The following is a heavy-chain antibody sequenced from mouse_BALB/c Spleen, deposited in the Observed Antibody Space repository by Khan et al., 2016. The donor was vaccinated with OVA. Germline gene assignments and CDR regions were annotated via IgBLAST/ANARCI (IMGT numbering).Heavy chain of an antibody. CDR3: ARGGYGTLAY. CDR2: INPGSGNT. J-gene: IGHJ3*01. CDR1: GYAFTDYL. V-gene: IGHV1-54*01. D-gene: IGHD2-1*01. Sequence: QVQLQQPGAELVRPGTPVKVSCKAAGYAFTDYLIEWVKQRPGQGLEWIGVINPGSGNTNYNEKFKGKATLTADKSSSTAYMQLSSLTSDDSAVYFCARGGYGTLAYWGQGTPVTVSA.